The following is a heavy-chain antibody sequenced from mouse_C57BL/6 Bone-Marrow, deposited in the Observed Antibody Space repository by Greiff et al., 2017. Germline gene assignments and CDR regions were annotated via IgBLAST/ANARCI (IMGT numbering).Heavy chain of an antibody. CDR2: IYPGDGDT. V-gene: IGHV1-82*01. D-gene: IGHD1-1*01. CDR1: GYAFSSSW. CDR3: AREAGAVGAYYFDY. J-gene: IGHJ2*01. Sequence: QVHVKQSGPELVKPGASVKLSCKASGYAFSSSWMYWVKQRPGKGLEWFGRIYPGDGDTNYNGKFKGKATLTADKSSSTAYVQLSSLTSEDSAVYFCAREAGAVGAYYFDYWGQGNTLTVSS.